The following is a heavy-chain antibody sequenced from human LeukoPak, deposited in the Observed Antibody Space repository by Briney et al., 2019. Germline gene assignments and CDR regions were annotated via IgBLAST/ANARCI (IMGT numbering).Heavy chain of an antibody. CDR2: ISSSSSYT. CDR3: ARDHDGYYYDSSGYYSDY. D-gene: IGHD3-22*01. V-gene: IGHV3-21*01. CDR1: GFTFSSYS. J-gene: IGHJ4*02. Sequence: GGSLRLSCAASGFTFSSYSMNWVRQAPGKGLEWVSSISSSSSYTYYADSAKGRFTISRDNAKNSLYLQMNSLRAEDTAVYYCARDHDGYYYDSSGYYSDYWGQGTLVTVSS.